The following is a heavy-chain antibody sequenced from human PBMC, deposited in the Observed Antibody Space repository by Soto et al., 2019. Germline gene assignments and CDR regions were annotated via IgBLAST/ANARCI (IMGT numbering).Heavy chain of an antibody. J-gene: IGHJ3*02. Sequence: PGGSLRLSCAASGFTVSSNYMSWVRQAPGKGLEWVSVIYSGGSTYYADSVKGRFTISGDNSKNTLYLQMNSLRAEDTAVYYCARVDRYYYDSSGLGAFDIWGQGTMVTVSS. CDR1: GFTVSSNY. CDR2: IYSGGST. V-gene: IGHV3-53*01. CDR3: ARVDRYYYDSSGLGAFDI. D-gene: IGHD3-22*01.